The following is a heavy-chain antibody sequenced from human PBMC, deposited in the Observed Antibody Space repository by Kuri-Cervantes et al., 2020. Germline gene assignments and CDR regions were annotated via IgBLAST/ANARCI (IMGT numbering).Heavy chain of an antibody. CDR3: ARDWVSIAAAGTWDAFDI. D-gene: IGHD6-13*01. CDR2: IYYSGST. J-gene: IGHJ3*02. V-gene: IGHV4-39*07. Sequence: GSLRLSCTVSGASISSSSYYWGWIRQPPGKGLEWIGSIYYSGSTYYNPSLQSRVTISPDTSKNQFSLKLGSVTAADTALYYCARDWVSIAAAGTWDAFDIWGQGTMVTVSS. CDR1: GASISSSSYY.